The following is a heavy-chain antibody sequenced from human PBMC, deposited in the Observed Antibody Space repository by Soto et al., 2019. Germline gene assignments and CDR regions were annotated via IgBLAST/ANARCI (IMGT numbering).Heavy chain of an antibody. V-gene: IGHV3-64D*08. Sequence: GGSLRLSCSASGFTFSSYAMHWVRQAPGKGLEYVSAISSNGGSTYYADSVKGRFTISRDNSKNTLYLQMSSLRAEDMAVYYCVTPIVATKDYYYYGMDVWGQGTTVTVSS. CDR2: ISSNGGST. CDR3: VTPIVATKDYYYYGMDV. J-gene: IGHJ6*02. CDR1: GFTFSSYA. D-gene: IGHD5-12*01.